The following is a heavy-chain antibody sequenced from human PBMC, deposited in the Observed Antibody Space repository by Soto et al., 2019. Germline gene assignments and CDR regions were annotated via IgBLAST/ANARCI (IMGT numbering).Heavy chain of an antibody. CDR1: GFTFDDYA. Sequence: VQLVESGGGLVQPGRSLRLSCAASGFTFDDYAMHWVRRVPGKGLEWVSSISWNSNIICYADSVKGRFTISRDNAKNSLYLQMNSLRPEDTALYYCAKGGPDGFCSGGRCYFDYWGQGTLVTVSS. J-gene: IGHJ4*02. V-gene: IGHV3-9*01. CDR3: AKGGPDGFCSGGRCYFDY. D-gene: IGHD2-15*01. CDR2: ISWNSNII.